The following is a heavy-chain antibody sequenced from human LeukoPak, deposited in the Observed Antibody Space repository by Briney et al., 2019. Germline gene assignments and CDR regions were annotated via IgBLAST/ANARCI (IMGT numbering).Heavy chain of an antibody. J-gene: IGHJ5*02. CDR1: GGTFSSYA. V-gene: IGHV1-69*13. Sequence: ASVKVSCKASGGTFSSYAISWVRQAPGQGLEWMGGIIPIFGTANYAQKFQGRVTITADESTSTAYMELSSLRSEDTAVYYCARDRGGQYYYDSFNWFDPWGQGTLVTVSS. CDR3: ARDRGGQYYYDSFNWFDP. CDR2: IIPIFGTA. D-gene: IGHD3-22*01.